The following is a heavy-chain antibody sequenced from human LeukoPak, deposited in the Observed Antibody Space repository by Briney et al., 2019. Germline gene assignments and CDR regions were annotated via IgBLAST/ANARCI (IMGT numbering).Heavy chain of an antibody. D-gene: IGHD5-18*01. V-gene: IGHV1-69*04. CDR3: ARADTAMVTDY. J-gene: IGHJ4*02. CDR2: IIPILGIA. Sequence: GASVKVSCKASGGTFSSYAISWVRQAPGQGLEWMGRIIPILGIANYAQKFQGRVTITADKSTSTAYMELSSLRSEDTAVYYCARADTAMVTDYWGQGTLVTVSS. CDR1: GGTFSSYA.